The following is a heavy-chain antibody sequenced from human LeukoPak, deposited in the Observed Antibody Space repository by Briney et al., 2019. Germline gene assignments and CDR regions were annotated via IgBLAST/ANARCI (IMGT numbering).Heavy chain of an antibody. CDR1: GFTVSSKY. CDR3: ARGDLWSGYSHFDY. D-gene: IGHD3-3*01. J-gene: IGHJ4*02. Sequence: GGSLRLSCAASGFTVSSKYMSWVRQAPGKGLEWVSVIYSGGSTYYADSVKGRFTISRDNSKNTLYLQMNSLRAEDTAVYYCARGDLWSGYSHFDYWGQGTLVTVSS. CDR2: IYSGGST. V-gene: IGHV3-53*01.